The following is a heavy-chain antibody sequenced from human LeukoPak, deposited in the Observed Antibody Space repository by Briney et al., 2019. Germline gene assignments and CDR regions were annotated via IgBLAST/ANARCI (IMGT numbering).Heavy chain of an antibody. CDR3: AKSNGYGLVDI. D-gene: IGHD3-10*01. V-gene: IGHV4-4*07. J-gene: IGHJ3*02. Sequence: SETLSLTCTVSGGSINSYYWSWIRQPAGKGLEWIGRIYTTGSTNYNPSLKSRITMSVDTSKNQFSLKLSSVTAADTAVYYCAKSNGYGLVDIWGQGTMVTVSS. CDR2: IYTTGST. CDR1: GGSINSYY.